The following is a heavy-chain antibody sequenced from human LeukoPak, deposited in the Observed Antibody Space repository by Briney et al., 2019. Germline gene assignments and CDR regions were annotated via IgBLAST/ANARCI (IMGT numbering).Heavy chain of an antibody. V-gene: IGHV3-23*01. J-gene: IGHJ4*02. Sequence: PGGSLRLSCAASGFIFSDYEMNWVRQAPGQGLEWVSAISGSGGSTYYADSVKGRFTISRDNSKNTLYLQMNSLRAEDTAVYYCAKERMVTHYWGQGALVTVSS. CDR1: GFIFSDYE. CDR2: ISGSGGST. CDR3: AKERMVTHY. D-gene: IGHD4-23*01.